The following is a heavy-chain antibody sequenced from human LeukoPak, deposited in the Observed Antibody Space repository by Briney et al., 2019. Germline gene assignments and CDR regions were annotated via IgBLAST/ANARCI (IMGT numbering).Heavy chain of an antibody. CDR3: AKDLDYHYYYGMDV. CDR2: ISWNSGSI. Sequence: GGSLRLSCAASGFTFDDYATHWVRHAPGKGLEWVSGISWNSGSIGYADSVKGRFTISRDNAKNSLYLQMNSLRAEDTALYYCAKDLDYHYYYGMDVWGQGTTVTVSS. J-gene: IGHJ6*02. CDR1: GFTFDDYA. V-gene: IGHV3-9*01.